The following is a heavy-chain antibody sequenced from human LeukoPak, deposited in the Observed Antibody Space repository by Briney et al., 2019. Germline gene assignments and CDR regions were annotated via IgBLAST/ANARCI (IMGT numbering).Heavy chain of an antibody. CDR2: ISAGGVST. J-gene: IGHJ5*02. CDR3: AKGAGTDRT. Sequence: AGGSLRLSCAASGFTFSSYGMSWVRQAPGKGLEWVSAISAGGVSTYYADSVKGRFTISRDNSKNTLYLQMNSLRAEDTAVYYCAKGAGTDRTWGQGTLVTVSS. CDR1: GFTFSSYG. V-gene: IGHV3-23*01.